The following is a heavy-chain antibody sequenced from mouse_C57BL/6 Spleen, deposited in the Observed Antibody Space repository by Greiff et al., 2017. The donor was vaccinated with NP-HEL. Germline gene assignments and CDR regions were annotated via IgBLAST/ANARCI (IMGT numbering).Heavy chain of an antibody. J-gene: IGHJ1*03. CDR3: ARAPYYGSSDWYFDV. CDR2: IYPGDGDT. D-gene: IGHD1-1*01. Sequence: QVQLQQSGPELVKPGASVKISCKASGYASSSSWMNWVKQRPGKGLEWIGRIYPGDGDTNYNGKFKGKATLTADKSSSTAYMQLSSLTSEDSAVYFCARAPYYGSSDWYFDVWGTGTTVTVSS. CDR1: GYASSSSW. V-gene: IGHV1-82*01.